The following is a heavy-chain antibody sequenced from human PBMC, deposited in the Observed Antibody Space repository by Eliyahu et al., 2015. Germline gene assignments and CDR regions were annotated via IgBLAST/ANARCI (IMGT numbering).Heavy chain of an antibody. V-gene: IGHV1-3*01. CDR1: GYTFTXYA. J-gene: IGHJ5*02. Sequence: QVQLVQSGAEVKKPGASVKVSCKASGYTFTXYAMHWVRXAPGXRLEWMGWINAGNGNTKYSQXFQGRVTITRDTSASTAYMELSSLRSEDTAVYYCARSFGLWFREPPGWFDPWGQGTLVTVSS. CDR2: INAGNGNT. D-gene: IGHD3-10*01. CDR3: ARSFGLWFREPPGWFDP.